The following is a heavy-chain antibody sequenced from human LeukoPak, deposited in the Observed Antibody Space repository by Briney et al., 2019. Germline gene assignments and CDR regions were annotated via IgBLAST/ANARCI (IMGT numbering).Heavy chain of an antibody. CDR1: GGSISSGGYS. CDR2: IYHSGST. V-gene: IGHV4-30-2*01. Sequence: SQTLSLTCAVSGGSISSGGYSWSWIRQPPGKGLEWIGYIYHSGSTYYNPSLKSRVTISVDRSKNQFSLKLSSVTAADTAVYYCARHGWHVWYFDLWGRGTLVTVSS. D-gene: IGHD6-19*01. J-gene: IGHJ2*01. CDR3: ARHGWHVWYFDL.